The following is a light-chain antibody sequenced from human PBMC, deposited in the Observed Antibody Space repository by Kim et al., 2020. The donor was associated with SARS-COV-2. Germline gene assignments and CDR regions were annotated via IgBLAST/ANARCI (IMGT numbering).Light chain of an antibody. CDR1: QDISSS. Sequence: ASVGDRVTITCRASQDISSSLAWHQQRPGKVPILLIYAASTLQSGVPSRFSGSGSGTEFTLTISSLQPEDVATYYCQKYDSAPWTFGPGTRVDIK. CDR2: AAS. V-gene: IGKV1-27*01. J-gene: IGKJ1*01. CDR3: QKYDSAPWT.